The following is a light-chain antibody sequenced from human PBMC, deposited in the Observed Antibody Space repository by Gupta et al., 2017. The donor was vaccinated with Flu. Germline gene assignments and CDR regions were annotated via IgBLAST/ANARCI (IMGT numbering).Light chain of an antibody. CDR2: KAS. V-gene: IGKV1-5*03. CDR3: LQYDTYPWT. Sequence: DIQMTQSPSTLSASVGDRVTITCRASQSTSSWLAWYQQKPGKAPKLLIYKASSLESGVPSRFSGSGSGTEFTLTISILQPDDFATYYCLQYDTYPWTFGQGTKVEIK. J-gene: IGKJ1*01. CDR1: QSTSSW.